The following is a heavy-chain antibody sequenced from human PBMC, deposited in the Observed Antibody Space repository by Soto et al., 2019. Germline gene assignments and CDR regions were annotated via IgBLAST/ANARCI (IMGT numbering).Heavy chain of an antibody. V-gene: IGHV3-30-3*01. CDR3: AREWSLSVAVPGY. Sequence: GSLRLSCSASGFTFSAYTMHWVRQAPGKGLECVAAISNAGLNIHFADSVKGRFTISRDNSKNTLYLQMNSLRAEDTAVYYCAREWSLSVAVPGYRGQGTSVIVSS. D-gene: IGHD6-19*01. J-gene: IGHJ4*02. CDR1: GFTFSAYT. CDR2: ISNAGLNI.